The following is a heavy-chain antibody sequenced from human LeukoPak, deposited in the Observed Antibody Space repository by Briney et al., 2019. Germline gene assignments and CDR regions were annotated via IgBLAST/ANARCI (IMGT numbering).Heavy chain of an antibody. CDR1: GGSISSYY. D-gene: IGHD4-17*01. J-gene: IGHJ5*02. CDR3: ASAIVGQFTVTTSGYDP. Sequence: SETLSLTCTVSGGSISSYYWSWIRQPPGKGLEWIGYIYYSGSTNYNPSLKSRVTISVDTSKNQFSLKLNSVTAADTAIYYCASAIVGQFTVTTSGYDPWGQGTLVTV. CDR2: IYYSGST. V-gene: IGHV4-59*08.